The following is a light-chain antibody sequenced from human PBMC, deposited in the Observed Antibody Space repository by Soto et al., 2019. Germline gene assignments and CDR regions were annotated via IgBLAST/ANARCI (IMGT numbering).Light chain of an antibody. CDR1: QSLVHSDGIAY. V-gene: IGKV2-30*02. CDR3: MQGTHWPIT. Sequence: DAVMTQSPLSLPVTLVQPASISFRSNQSLVHSDGIAYFGWFQQRPGRSPRRLIYKVSNRDSGVPARFSGSGSGTDFALKISRVEAEDVGVYYWMQGTHWPITFGQGTRLEIK. J-gene: IGKJ5*01. CDR2: KVS.